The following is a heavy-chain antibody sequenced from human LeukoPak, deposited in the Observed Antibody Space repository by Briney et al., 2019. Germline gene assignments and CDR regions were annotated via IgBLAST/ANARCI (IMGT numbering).Heavy chain of an antibody. Sequence: PSETLSLTCTVSGGSISSYYWSWIRQPPGQGLEWIGDIYYSGSANYNPSLKTRVTISVYTSKDQFSLKPSSVTAADTAVYYCARHRQDYYDSSGYTASGAFDIWGQGTMVTVSS. CDR2: IYYSGSA. CDR1: GGSISSYY. J-gene: IGHJ3*02. V-gene: IGHV4-59*08. D-gene: IGHD3-22*01. CDR3: ARHRQDYYDSSGYTASGAFDI.